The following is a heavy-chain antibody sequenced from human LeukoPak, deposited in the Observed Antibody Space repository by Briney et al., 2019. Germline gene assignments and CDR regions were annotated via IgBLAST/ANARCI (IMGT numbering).Heavy chain of an antibody. CDR2: IYYNGNT. D-gene: IGHD6-19*01. Sequence: SETLSLTCNVSGGSIGGHTFYWDWIRQPPGKGLEWIATIYYNGNTFYNPSLKSRVAISIDMSKSQFSLHLSSVTAADAAIYYCARLTALAGHRGAFDIWGPGTMVTVSS. V-gene: IGHV4-39*01. CDR1: GGSIGGHTFY. CDR3: ARLTALAGHRGAFDI. J-gene: IGHJ3*02.